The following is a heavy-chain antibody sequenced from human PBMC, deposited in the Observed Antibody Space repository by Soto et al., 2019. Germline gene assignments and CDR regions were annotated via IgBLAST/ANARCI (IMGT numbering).Heavy chain of an antibody. CDR2: LYTGGST. Sequence: VQLVETGGGLVQPGGSLRLSCAASGFAVSSNYMNWVRQAPGKGLEWVSVLYTGGSTHYAGSVKGRFTISRDSSQNTLYLQMNSLRGEDTAVYYCARDGPGFGDAFDIWGQGTMVTVSA. J-gene: IGHJ3*02. CDR3: ARDGPGFGDAFDI. D-gene: IGHD3-10*01. CDR1: GFAVSSNY. V-gene: IGHV3-53*02.